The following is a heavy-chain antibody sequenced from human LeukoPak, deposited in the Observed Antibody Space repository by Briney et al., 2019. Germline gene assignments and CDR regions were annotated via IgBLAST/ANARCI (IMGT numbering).Heavy chain of an antibody. J-gene: IGHJ4*02. D-gene: IGHD5-24*01. V-gene: IGHV5-51*01. CDR1: GYRFTTYW. CDR2: IYPGDSDT. CDR3: ARQGRDLAY. Sequence: GESLKISCKGSGYRFTTYWIGWVRQMPGKCLEWMGTIYPGDSDTRYSPSFQGQVTISADKSISTAYLQWTSLKASDTAMYYCARQGRDLAYWGQGTLVTVSS.